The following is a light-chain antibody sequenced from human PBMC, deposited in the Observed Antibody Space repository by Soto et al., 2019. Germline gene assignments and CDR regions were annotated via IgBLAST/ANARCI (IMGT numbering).Light chain of an antibody. CDR3: QQYGSSPRT. V-gene: IGKV3-20*01. CDR2: GAS. Sequence: EVGLTRSPASLSLSPGERATLSCRASQSVSSSYLAWYQQKPGQAPRLLIYGASSRATGIPDRFSGSGSGTDFTLTISRLEPEDFAVYYCQQYGSSPRTFGQGTKVDIK. J-gene: IGKJ1*01. CDR1: QSVSSSY.